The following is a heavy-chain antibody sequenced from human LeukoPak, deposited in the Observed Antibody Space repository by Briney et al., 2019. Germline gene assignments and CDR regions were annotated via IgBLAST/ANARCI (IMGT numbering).Heavy chain of an antibody. CDR2: IYYSGST. Sequence: SETLSLTCTVSGGSISSYYWSWIRQPPGKGLEWIGYIYYSGSTNYNPSLKSRVTISVDTSKNQFSPKLSSVTAADTAVYYCARWRGSYYFDYWGQGTLVTVSS. D-gene: IGHD1-26*01. CDR3: ARWRGSYYFDY. J-gene: IGHJ4*02. CDR1: GGSISSYY. V-gene: IGHV4-59*01.